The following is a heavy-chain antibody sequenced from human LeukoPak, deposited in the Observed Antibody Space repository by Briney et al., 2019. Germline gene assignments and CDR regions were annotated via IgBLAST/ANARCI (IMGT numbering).Heavy chain of an antibody. CDR2: ISNDGTNK. CDR3: ASIYDYGDYALDY. V-gene: IGHV3-30*03. D-gene: IGHD4-17*01. J-gene: IGHJ4*02. CDR1: GFTFSNYG. Sequence: GGSLRLSCAASGFTFSNYGMHWVRQAPGKGLEWVAVISNDGTNKYYADSVKGRFTFSRDNSKTTLYLQMNSLRTEDTAVYYCASIYDYGDYALDYWGQGTLVTVSS.